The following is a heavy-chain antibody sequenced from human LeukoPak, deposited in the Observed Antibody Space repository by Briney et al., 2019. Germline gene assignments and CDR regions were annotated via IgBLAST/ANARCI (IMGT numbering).Heavy chain of an antibody. V-gene: IGHV3-7*03. CDR2: IKQDGSEK. Sequence: GGSLRLSCAASGFTFSSYAMSWVRQAPGKGLEWVANIKQDGSEKYYVDSVKGRFTISRDNAKNSLYLQMNSLRAEDTAVYYCARELRNNWFDPWGQGTLVTVSS. CDR3: ARELRNNWFDP. J-gene: IGHJ5*02. CDR1: GFTFSSYA.